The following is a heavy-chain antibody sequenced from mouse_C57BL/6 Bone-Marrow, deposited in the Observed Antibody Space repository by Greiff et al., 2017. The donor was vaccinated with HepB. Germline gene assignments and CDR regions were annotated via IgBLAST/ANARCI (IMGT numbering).Heavy chain of an antibody. V-gene: IGHV1-26*01. CDR1: GYTFTDYY. CDR2: INPNNGGT. J-gene: IGHJ2*01. Sequence: EVQLQQSGPELVKPGASVKISCKASGYTFTDYYMNWVKQSHGKSLEWIGDINPNNGGTSYNQKFKGKATLTVDKSSSTAYMELRSLTSEDSAVYYCALDSSGQGYFDYWGQGTTLTVSS. CDR3: ALDSSGQGYFDY. D-gene: IGHD3-2*02.